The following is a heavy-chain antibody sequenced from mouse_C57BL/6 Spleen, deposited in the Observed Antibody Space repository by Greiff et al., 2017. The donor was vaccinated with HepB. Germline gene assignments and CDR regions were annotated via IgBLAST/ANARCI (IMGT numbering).Heavy chain of an antibody. D-gene: IGHD1-1*01. Sequence: VQLQQSDAELVKPGASVKISCKVSGYTFTDHTIHWMKQRPEQGLEWIGYIYPRDGSTKYNEKFKGKATLTADKSSSTAYMQLNSLTSEDSAVSFYARRYGSSHYYFDYWGQGTTLTVSS. CDR1: GYTFTDHT. CDR2: IYPRDGST. CDR3: ARRYGSSHYYFDY. V-gene: IGHV1-78*01. J-gene: IGHJ2*01.